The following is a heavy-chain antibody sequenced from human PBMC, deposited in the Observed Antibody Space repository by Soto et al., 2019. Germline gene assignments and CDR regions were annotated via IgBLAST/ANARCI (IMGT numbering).Heavy chain of an antibody. V-gene: IGHV6-1*01. Sequence: PSQTLSLTCAISGDSVSSNSAAWNWIRQSPSRGLEWLGRTYYRSKWYNDYAVSVKSRITVNPGTSKNQFSLQLNSVTPEDTAVYYCARESWNYPRGAKSGQHCDGMAVWAQRTTVIVSS. D-gene: IGHD1-7*01. CDR1: GDSVSSNSAA. CDR3: ARESWNYPRGAKSGQHCDGMAV. J-gene: IGHJ6*02. CDR2: TYYRSKWYN.